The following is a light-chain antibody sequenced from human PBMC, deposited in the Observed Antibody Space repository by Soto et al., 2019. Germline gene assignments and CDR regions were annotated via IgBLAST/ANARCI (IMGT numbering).Light chain of an antibody. Sequence: EIVMTQSPATLSVSPGERVTLSCRASQSVTRNLAWYQHTPGQSPRLLISAASSGATGLPSRFSGSGSGTDFTPTISSLQSEDAAVYDCQQYHHWPVTFGGGTKGEIK. CDR1: QSVTRN. J-gene: IGKJ4*01. CDR2: AAS. CDR3: QQYHHWPVT. V-gene: IGKV3-15*01.